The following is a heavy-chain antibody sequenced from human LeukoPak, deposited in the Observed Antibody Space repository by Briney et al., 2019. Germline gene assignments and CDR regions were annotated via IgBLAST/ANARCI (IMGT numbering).Heavy chain of an antibody. J-gene: IGHJ6*02. Sequence: PGGSLRLSCAASGFTFSSYSMNWVRQAPGKGLECISYISSSSSVIYYADSVKGRFTISRDNAKNSLYLQVNSLRDEDTAVYYCARGYCGGTSPCGMDVWGQGTTVTVSS. CDR3: ARGYCGGTSPCGMDV. V-gene: IGHV3-48*02. CDR2: ISSSSSVI. CDR1: GFTFSSYS. D-gene: IGHD2-2*01.